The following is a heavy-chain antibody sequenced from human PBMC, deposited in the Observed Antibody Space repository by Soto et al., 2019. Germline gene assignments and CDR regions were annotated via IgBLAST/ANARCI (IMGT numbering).Heavy chain of an antibody. D-gene: IGHD1-26*01. Sequence: PSETLSLTCTASGGSISSYYWSWIRQPPGKGLEWIGYIYYSGSTNYNPSLKSRVTISVDTSKNQFSLKLSSVTAADTAVYYCARRGIVGATSIHYYYYGMDVWGQGTTVTVSS. CDR2: IYYSGST. CDR3: ARRGIVGATSIHYYYYGMDV. J-gene: IGHJ6*02. V-gene: IGHV4-59*08. CDR1: GGSISSYY.